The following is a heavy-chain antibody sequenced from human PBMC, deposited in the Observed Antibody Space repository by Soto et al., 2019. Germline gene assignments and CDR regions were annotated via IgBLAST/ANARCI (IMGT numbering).Heavy chain of an antibody. D-gene: IGHD3-10*01. J-gene: IGHJ4*02. Sequence: QVQLQQWGAGLLKPSETLSLTCAVYGGSFSGYYWSWIRQPPGKGLEWNGEINHSGSTKYNPSLNRRVTISVVTPKNQVSRKLSSVTVADTAVYYCAVFEAIITMVRGVQSYFDYWGQGTLVTVSS. CDR2: INHSGST. V-gene: IGHV4-34*01. CDR3: AVFEAIITMVRGVQSYFDY. CDR1: GGSFSGYY.